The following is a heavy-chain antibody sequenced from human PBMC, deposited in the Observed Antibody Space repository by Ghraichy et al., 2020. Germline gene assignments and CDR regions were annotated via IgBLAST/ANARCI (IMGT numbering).Heavy chain of an antibody. D-gene: IGHD2-2*01. CDR1: GDIIGAGGYS. V-gene: IGHV4-30-2*01. Sequence: SETLSLTCTVSGDIIGAGGYSWSWIQQPPGKGLEWVGYIFHLGTSYFNPSLKSRLTMSVDKSKNQFSLNVTSLTVADTAIYYCARGAHEYAFDFWGQGIPVTVTS. CDR3: ARGAHEYAFDF. CDR2: IFHLGTS. J-gene: IGHJ4*02.